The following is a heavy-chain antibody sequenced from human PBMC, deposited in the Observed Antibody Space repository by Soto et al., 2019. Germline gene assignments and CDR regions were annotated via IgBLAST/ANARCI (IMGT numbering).Heavy chain of an antibody. CDR2: INHSGST. Sequence: SETLSLTCAVYGGSFSGYYWSWIRQPPGKGLEWIGEINHSGSTNYNPSLKSRVTISVDTSKNQFSLKLSSVTAADTAVYYCARDIGYCSSTSCYSPGLRGGMDVWGQGTTVTVSS. CDR3: ARDIGYCSSTSCYSPGLRGGMDV. V-gene: IGHV4-34*01. J-gene: IGHJ6*02. CDR1: GGSFSGYY. D-gene: IGHD2-2*01.